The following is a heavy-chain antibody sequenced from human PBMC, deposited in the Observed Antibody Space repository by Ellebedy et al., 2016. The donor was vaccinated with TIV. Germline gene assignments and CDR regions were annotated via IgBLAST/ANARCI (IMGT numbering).Heavy chain of an antibody. CDR2: IYQDGSVE. D-gene: IGHD3-16*01. J-gene: IGHJ5*02. Sequence: PGGSLRLSCAASGSNVRSYWMSWVRQAPGKGLEWVANIYQDGSVEYYLDSVKGRFTISRDNYINSLFLQMNSLRAGDTAVYYRARRGSYGDYAVQVNSWFDRWGRGTLVTVS. V-gene: IGHV3-7*01. CDR3: ARRGSYGDYAVQVNSWFDR. CDR1: GSNVRSYW.